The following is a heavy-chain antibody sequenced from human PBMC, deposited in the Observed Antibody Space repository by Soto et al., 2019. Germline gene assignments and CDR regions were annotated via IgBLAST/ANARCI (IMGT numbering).Heavy chain of an antibody. V-gene: IGHV3-33*01. CDR1: GFTFSSYG. D-gene: IGHD3-16*01. CDR2: IWYDGSNK. CDR3: ARDFDYIWGGRHDAFDI. J-gene: IGHJ3*02. Sequence: GGSLRLSCAASGFTFSSYGMHWVRQAPGKGLEWVAVIWYDGSNKYYADSVKGRFTISRDNSKNTLYLQMNSLRAEDTAVYYCARDFDYIWGGRHDAFDIWGQGTMVTVSS.